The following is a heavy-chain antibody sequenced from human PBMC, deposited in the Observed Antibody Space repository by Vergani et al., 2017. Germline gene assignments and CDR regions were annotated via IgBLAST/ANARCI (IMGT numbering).Heavy chain of an antibody. D-gene: IGHD3-22*01. CDR1: GGSISSSSYY. CDR2: IYYSGST. CDR3: ARGVPSRMLNYYDSSGYRRGAHRAFDI. V-gene: IGHV4-39*07. Sequence: QLQLQESGPGLVKPSETLSLTCTVSGGSISSSSYYWGWIRQPPGKGLEWIGSIYYSGSTYYNPSLKSRVTISVDTSKNQFSLKLSTVTAADTAVYYCARGVPSRMLNYYDSSGYRRGAHRAFDIWGQGTMVTVSS. J-gene: IGHJ3*02.